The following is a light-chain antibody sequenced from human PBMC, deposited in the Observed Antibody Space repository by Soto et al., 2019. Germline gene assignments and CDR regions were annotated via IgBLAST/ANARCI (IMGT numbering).Light chain of an antibody. CDR3: MQATHWPWT. CDR2: KVS. V-gene: IGKV2-30*01. Sequence: DVVMTQSPLSLPVTLGQPASISCRSSQSLDYSDGNTYVNWFHQRPGQSPRRLIYKVSNRDSGVPDRFSGSGSGTDFTLKISRVEAEDVGLYYCMQATHWPWTFGQGTKVEIK. CDR1: QSLDYSDGNTY. J-gene: IGKJ1*01.